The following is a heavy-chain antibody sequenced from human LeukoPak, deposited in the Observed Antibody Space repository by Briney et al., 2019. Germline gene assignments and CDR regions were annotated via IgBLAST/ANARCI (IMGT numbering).Heavy chain of an antibody. D-gene: IGHD2-2*01. CDR1: GGTFSSYA. CDR2: IIPIFGTA. CDR3: AIRFRRVVPAGGDFDI. V-gene: IGHV1-69*06. J-gene: IGHJ3*02. Sequence: SSVKVSCKASGGTFSSYAISWVRQAPGQGLEWMGGIIPIFGTANYAQKFQGRVTITADKSTSTAYMELSSLRSEDTAVYYCAIRFRRVVPAGGDFDIWGQGTMVTVSS.